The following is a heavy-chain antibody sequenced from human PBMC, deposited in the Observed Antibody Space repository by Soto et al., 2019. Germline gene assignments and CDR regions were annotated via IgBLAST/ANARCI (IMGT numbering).Heavy chain of an antibody. CDR2: IWYDGSNK. CDR3: ARDPGPNDLSLPTRWFDP. V-gene: IGHV3-33*01. J-gene: IGHJ5*02. Sequence: GGSLRLSCAASGFTFSSYGMHWVRQAPGKGLEWVAVIWYDGSNKYYADSVKGRFTISRDNSKNTLYLQMNSLRAEDTAVYYCARDPGPNDLSLPTRWFDPWGQGTLVTVSS. CDR1: GFTFSSYG. D-gene: IGHD1-1*01.